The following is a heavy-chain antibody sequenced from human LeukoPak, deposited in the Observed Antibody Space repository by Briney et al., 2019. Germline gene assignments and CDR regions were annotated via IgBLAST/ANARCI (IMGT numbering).Heavy chain of an antibody. D-gene: IGHD3-3*01. V-gene: IGHV1-69*13. CDR1: GGTFSSYA. CDR2: IIPIFGTA. Sequence: GASVKVSCKASGGTFSSYAISWVRQAPGQGLEWMGGIIPIFGTANYAQKFQGRVTITADESTSTAYMELSSLRSEDTAVYYCARDEDFWSPTGWFDPWGQGTLVTVSS. CDR3: ARDEDFWSPTGWFDP. J-gene: IGHJ5*02.